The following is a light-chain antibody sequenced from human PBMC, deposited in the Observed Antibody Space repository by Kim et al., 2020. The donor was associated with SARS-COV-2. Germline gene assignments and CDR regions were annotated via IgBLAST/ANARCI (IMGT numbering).Light chain of an antibody. CDR3: QSYGSSRPWV. CDR2: EYD. CDR1: SGSIAGNY. Sequence: NFMLTQPHSVSESLGKTVTISCTRSSGSIAGNYVQWYQQRPGSSPTTVIYEYDQRPSGVPDRFSGSIDTSSNSASLTISGLKTEDEADYYCQSYGSSRPWVFGGGTQLTVL. V-gene: IGLV6-57*01. J-gene: IGLJ3*02.